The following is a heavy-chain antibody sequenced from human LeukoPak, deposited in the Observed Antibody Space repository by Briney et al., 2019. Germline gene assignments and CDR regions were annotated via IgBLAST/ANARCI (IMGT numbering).Heavy chain of an antibody. D-gene: IGHD2-15*01. Sequence: ETLSLTCTVSGGSISSSSYYWGWIRQPPGKGLEWIGSIYYSGSTYYNPSLKSRVTISVDTSKNQFSLKLSSVTAADTAVYYCARLLDWFDPWGQGTLVTVSS. V-gene: IGHV4-39*01. CDR1: GGSISSSSYY. J-gene: IGHJ5*02. CDR2: IYYSGST. CDR3: ARLLDWFDP.